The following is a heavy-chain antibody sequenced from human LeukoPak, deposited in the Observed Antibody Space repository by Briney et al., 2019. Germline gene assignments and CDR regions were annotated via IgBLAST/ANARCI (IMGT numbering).Heavy chain of an antibody. J-gene: IGHJ1*01. Sequence: GGSLRLSCAASGFTFSSYAMHWVRQAPGKGLEWVAVISYDGSNKYYADSVKGRFTISRDNSKNTLYLQMNSLRAEDTAVYYCARDHTIRYCSGGSCPSEYFQHWGQGTLVTVSS. D-gene: IGHD2-15*01. CDR3: ARDHTIRYCSGGSCPSEYFQH. V-gene: IGHV3-30-3*01. CDR2: ISYDGSNK. CDR1: GFTFSSYA.